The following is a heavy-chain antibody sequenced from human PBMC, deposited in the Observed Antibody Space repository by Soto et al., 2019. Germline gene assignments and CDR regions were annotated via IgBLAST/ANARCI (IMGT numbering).Heavy chain of an antibody. CDR3: ARKILGSTSRPNYWYFDL. V-gene: IGHV3-23*01. Sequence: GGSLRLSCAGSGFTFINYAMNWVRQAPGKGLEWVFSISGGGDVTFFADSVRGRFTISRDNSKYTLTLQMNSLGVDDTAVYYCARKILGSTSRPNYWYFDLWGRGTLVTVSS. J-gene: IGHJ2*01. CDR2: ISGGGDVT. D-gene: IGHD2-2*01. CDR1: GFTFINYA.